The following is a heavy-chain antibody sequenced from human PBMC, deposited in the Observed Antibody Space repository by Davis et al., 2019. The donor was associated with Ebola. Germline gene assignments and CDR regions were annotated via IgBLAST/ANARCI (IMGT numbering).Heavy chain of an antibody. Sequence: GESLKISCAASGITVSNNYMSWVRQAPGKGLEWVSVLYRDGTTYYADSLKGRFSISRDNSKNTLYLQINSLTIDDTAVYYCAGRPPTGTGVEDFWGQGTLVTVSS. V-gene: IGHV3-53*05. CDR3: AGRPPTGTGVEDF. D-gene: IGHD3-3*01. CDR1: GITVSNNY. CDR2: LYRDGTT. J-gene: IGHJ4*02.